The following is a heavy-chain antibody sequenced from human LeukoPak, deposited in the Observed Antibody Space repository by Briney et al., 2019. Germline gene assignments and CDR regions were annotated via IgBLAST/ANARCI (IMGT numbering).Heavy chain of an antibody. D-gene: IGHD2-2*01. CDR3: AREKYCSSTSSYYYYYGMDV. CDR2: ISAYNGNT. CDR1: VYTFTSYG. J-gene: IGHJ6*02. V-gene: IGHV1-18*01. Sequence: ASVKVSFKASVYTFTSYGIGWVRQAPGQGLEWMGWISAYNGNTNYAQKLQGRVTMTTDTSTSTAYMELRSLRSDDTAVYYCAREKYCSSTSSYYYYYGMDVWGQGTTVTVSS.